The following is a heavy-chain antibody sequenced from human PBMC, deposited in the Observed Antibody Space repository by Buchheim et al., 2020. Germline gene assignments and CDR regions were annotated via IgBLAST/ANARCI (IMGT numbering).Heavy chain of an antibody. CDR1: GYTFTSYY. J-gene: IGHJ4*02. D-gene: IGHD1-26*01. CDR3: ARAASSGRRFDY. CDR2: INPSAGST. Sequence: QVQLVQSGAEVKEPGASVKVSCKASGYTFTSYYMHWVRQAPGQGLEWMGVINPSAGSTTYAQKFQGRLTMTRDTSTTTVYMEAGSLRVEDTAVYFCARAASSGRRFDYWGQGT. V-gene: IGHV1-46*01.